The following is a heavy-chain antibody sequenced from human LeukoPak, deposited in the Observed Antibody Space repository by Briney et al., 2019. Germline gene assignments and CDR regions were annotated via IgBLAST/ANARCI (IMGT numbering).Heavy chain of an antibody. CDR2: IYYSGST. Sequence: PSETLSLTCTVSGGSISSYYWSWIRQPPGKGLEWIGYIYYSGSTNYNPSLKSRVTKSVDTSKNQFSLKLSSVTAADTAVYYCARLAPPIAAAVYYYYGMDVWGQGTTVTVSS. CDR1: GGSISSYY. J-gene: IGHJ6*02. CDR3: ARLAPPIAAAVYYYYGMDV. V-gene: IGHV4-59*08. D-gene: IGHD6-13*01.